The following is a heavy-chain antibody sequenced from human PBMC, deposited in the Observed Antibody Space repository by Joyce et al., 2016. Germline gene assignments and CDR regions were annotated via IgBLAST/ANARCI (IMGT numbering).Heavy chain of an antibody. J-gene: IGHJ1*01. Sequence: LEWLGRMNPNTGGTTYAQKFQGRVTMTRDTSITTAYMVLTSLKSDDTAVYYCARGHIPMKMGYFHNWGQGTLVTISS. CDR3: ARGHIPMKMGYFHN. D-gene: IGHD2-2*02. V-gene: IGHV1-2*06. CDR2: MNPNTGGT.